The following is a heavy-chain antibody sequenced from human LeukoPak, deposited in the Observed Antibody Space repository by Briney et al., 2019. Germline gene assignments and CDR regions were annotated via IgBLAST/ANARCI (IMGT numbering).Heavy chain of an antibody. CDR1: GYTLTELS. V-gene: IGHV1-24*01. CDR3: ATVGGIAAAGTFYYYGMDV. Sequence: GASVKVSCKVSGYTLTELSMHWVRQAPGKGLEWMGRFDPEDGETIYAQKFQGRVTMTEDTSTDTAYMEMSSLRSEDTAVYYCATVGGIAAAGTFYYYGMDVWGQGTTVTVSS. D-gene: IGHD6-13*01. CDR2: FDPEDGET. J-gene: IGHJ6*02.